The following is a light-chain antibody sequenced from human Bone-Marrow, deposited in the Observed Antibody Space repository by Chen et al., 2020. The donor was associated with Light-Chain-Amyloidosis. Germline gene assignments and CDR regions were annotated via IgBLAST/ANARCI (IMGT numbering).Light chain of an antibody. CDR1: QSVSSY. J-gene: IGLJ3*02. Sequence: VLTQSPATLSLSPGERATLSCRASQSVSSYLAWYQQKPGQAPRLLIYENNQRPSEIPDRFSGSKSGTSATLGVAGLQTGDEADYYCATWDSSLTVWMFGGGTKLTVL. CDR3: ATWDSSLTVWM. V-gene: IGLV1-51*02. CDR2: ENN.